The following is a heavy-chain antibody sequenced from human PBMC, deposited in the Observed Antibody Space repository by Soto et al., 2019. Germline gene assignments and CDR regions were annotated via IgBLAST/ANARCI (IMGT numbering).Heavy chain of an antibody. CDR3: ARVANIKVGGIKNYYFDS. CDR1: GFNFGSYG. Sequence: PGGSLRLSCVASGFNFGSYGMYWVRQAPGKRLEWVSSISAVSTYIYYGDSVKGRFTISRDNAKNSMFLQMDSLTVEDTVVYYCARVANIKVGGIKNYYFDSWGQGIPVTVSS. D-gene: IGHD3-10*01. V-gene: IGHV3-21*01. CDR2: ISAVSTYI. J-gene: IGHJ4*02.